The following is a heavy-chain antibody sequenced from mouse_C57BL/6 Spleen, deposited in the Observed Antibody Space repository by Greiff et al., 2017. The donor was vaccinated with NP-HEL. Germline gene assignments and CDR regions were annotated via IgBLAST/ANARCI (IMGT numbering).Heavy chain of an antibody. CDR2: ISSGSSTI. CDR3: ARHGY. Sequence: EVQLVESGGGLVKPGGSLKLSCAASGFTFSDYGMHWVRQAPEKGLEWVAYISSGSSTIYYADTVKGRFTISRDNAKNTLFLQMTSLRSEDTAMYYCARHGYWGQGTTLTVSS. J-gene: IGHJ2*01. CDR1: GFTFSDYG. V-gene: IGHV5-17*01.